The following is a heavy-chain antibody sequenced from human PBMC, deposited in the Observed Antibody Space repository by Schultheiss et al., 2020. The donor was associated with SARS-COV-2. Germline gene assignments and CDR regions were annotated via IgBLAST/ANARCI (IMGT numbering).Heavy chain of an antibody. CDR1: GGSISSYY. CDR2: IYYSGST. V-gene: IGHV4-59*08. J-gene: IGHJ6*02. CDR3: ARVVGDSSGYYYNYYGMDV. Sequence: SQTLSLTCTVSGGSISSYYWSWIRQHPGKGLEWIGYIYYSGSTYYNPSLKSRLTISVDTSMNRISLKLSSVTAADTAVYYCARVVGDSSGYYYNYYGMDVWGQGTTVTVSS. D-gene: IGHD3-22*01.